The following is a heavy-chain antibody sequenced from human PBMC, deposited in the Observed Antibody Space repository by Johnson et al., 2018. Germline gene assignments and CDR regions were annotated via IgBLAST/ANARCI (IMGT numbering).Heavy chain of an antibody. Sequence: QVQLQESGPGLVKPSETLSLTCTVSGASISSSYWSWIRQPPGKGLEWIGYVYYSGITNYNPSLKGRVSISLDMSNNRFSLKLTSLTTADTAVYYCATMKYFYDYVTSCNIWGHGTMVTVSS. CDR2: VYYSGIT. D-gene: IGHD3-16*01. J-gene: IGHJ3*02. CDR3: ATMKYFYDYVTSCNI. CDR1: GASISSSY. V-gene: IGHV4-59*01.